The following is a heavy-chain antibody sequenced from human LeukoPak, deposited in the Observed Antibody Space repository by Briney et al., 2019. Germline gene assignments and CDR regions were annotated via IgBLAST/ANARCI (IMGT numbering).Heavy chain of an antibody. CDR1: GGSFTKHQ. CDR3: ARHGGGSYVGWFDP. D-gene: IGHD1-26*01. CDR2: INDGGST. Sequence: SETLSLTCAVYGGSFTKHQWSWIRQPPGKGLEWIGAINDGGSTNYNPSLKSRVTISVDTSKNQFSLKLSSVTAADTAVYYCARHGGGSYVGWFDPWGQGTLVTVSS. J-gene: IGHJ5*02. V-gene: IGHV4-34*01.